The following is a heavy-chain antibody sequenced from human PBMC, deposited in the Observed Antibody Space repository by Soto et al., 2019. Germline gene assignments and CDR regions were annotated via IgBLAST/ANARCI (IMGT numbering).Heavy chain of an antibody. V-gene: IGHV3-33*01. CDR2: IWYDGSNK. CDR3: ARDAAVAGDYYYYYYMDV. CDR1: GFTFSSYG. J-gene: IGHJ6*03. D-gene: IGHD6-19*01. Sequence: GGSLRLSCAASGFTFSSYGMHWVRQAPGKGLEWVAVIWYDGSNKYYADSVKGRFTISRDNSKNTLYLQMNSLRAEDTAVYYCARDAAVAGDYYYYYYMDVWGKGTTVTVSS.